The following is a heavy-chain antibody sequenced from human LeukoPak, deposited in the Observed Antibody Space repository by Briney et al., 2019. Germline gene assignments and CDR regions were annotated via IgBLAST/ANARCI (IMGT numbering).Heavy chain of an antibody. D-gene: IGHD5-24*01. CDR3: ARINTIMATFDY. Sequence: SETLSLTCTVSGYFINSNYYWGWIRQPPGKGLEWIATISHSGSTYYNPSLKSRVTISVETSKNQFPLKLSSVTAADTAVYYCARINTIMATFDYWGQGTLVTVSS. CDR2: ISHSGST. V-gene: IGHV4-38-2*02. J-gene: IGHJ4*02. CDR1: GYFINSNYY.